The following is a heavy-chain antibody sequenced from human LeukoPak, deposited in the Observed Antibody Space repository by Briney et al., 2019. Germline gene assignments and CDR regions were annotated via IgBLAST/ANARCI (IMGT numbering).Heavy chain of an antibody. Sequence: PGGSLRLSCAASGFTLSSYSMNWVRQAPGKGLEWVSYISSSSSTIYYADSVKGRFTISRDNAKNSLYLQMNSLRDEDTAVYYCARGYYYGSGSYFDYWGQGTLVTVSS. CDR1: GFTLSSYS. CDR3: ARGYYYGSGSYFDY. D-gene: IGHD3-10*01. J-gene: IGHJ4*02. V-gene: IGHV3-48*02. CDR2: ISSSSSTI.